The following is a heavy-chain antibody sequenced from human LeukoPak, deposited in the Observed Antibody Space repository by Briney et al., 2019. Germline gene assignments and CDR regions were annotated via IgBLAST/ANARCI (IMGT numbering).Heavy chain of an antibody. Sequence: GGSLRLSCAASGFTFSSYAMSWVRQAPGKGLEWVSAISGSGGSTYYADSVKGRFTISRDNSKDTLYLQMNSLRAEDTAVYYCAKEMQDYYDSSGAVYWGQGTLVTVSS. CDR1: GFTFSSYA. J-gene: IGHJ4*02. D-gene: IGHD3-22*01. V-gene: IGHV3-23*01. CDR3: AKEMQDYYDSSGAVY. CDR2: ISGSGGST.